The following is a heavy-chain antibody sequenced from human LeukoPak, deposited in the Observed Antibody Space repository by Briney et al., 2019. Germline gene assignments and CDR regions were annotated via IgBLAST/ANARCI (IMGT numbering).Heavy chain of an antibody. CDR3: ARVEYDSSGYYFSY. J-gene: IGHJ4*02. Sequence: GGSLRLSCAASGFTFSSYDMHWVRQATGKGLEWVSAIGTAGDTYYPGSVKGRFTISRENGKNSLYLQMNSLRAGDTAVYYCARVEYDSSGYYFSYWGQGTLVTVSS. V-gene: IGHV3-13*01. CDR2: IGTAGDT. CDR1: GFTFSSYD. D-gene: IGHD3-22*01.